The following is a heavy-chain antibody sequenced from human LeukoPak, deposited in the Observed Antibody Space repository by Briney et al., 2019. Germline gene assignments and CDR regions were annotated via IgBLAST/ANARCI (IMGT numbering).Heavy chain of an antibody. CDR3: ARVVTPRYCTSTSCYWKGWFDP. J-gene: IGHJ5*02. D-gene: IGHD2-2*01. CDR1: GFTFSIYG. V-gene: IGHV3-23*01. CDR2: ISVSGGST. Sequence: GGSLRLSCAASGFTFSIYGMSWGRQAPGKGLEWVSAISVSGGSTYYADSVKGRFTISRDNSKNTLYLLMNSLRAEDTAVYYCARVVTPRYCTSTSCYWKGWFDPWGQGTLVTVSS.